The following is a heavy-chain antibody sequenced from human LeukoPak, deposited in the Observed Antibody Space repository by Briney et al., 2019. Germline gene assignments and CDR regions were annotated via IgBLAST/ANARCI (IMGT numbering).Heavy chain of an antibody. J-gene: IGHJ3*02. CDR2: ISISGGST. V-gene: IGHV3-64D*09. CDR3: VKAYLIVVAEDGFDI. CDR1: AFTFSSYA. D-gene: IGHD3-22*01. Sequence: GGSLRLSCSASAFTFSSYAMHWVRQAPGKGLEYVSTISISGGSTSYADSVKGRSAISRDNSKITLYLQTRRVRDVDTSMYYCVKAYLIVVAEDGFDIWGQGTMVTVSS.